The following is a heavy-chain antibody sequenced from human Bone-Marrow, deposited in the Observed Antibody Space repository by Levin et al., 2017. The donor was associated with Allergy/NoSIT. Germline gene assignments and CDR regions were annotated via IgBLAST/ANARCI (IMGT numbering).Heavy chain of an antibody. V-gene: IGHV1-2*02. D-gene: IGHD2-2*02. J-gene: IGHJ6*02. CDR1: GYTFTGYY. Sequence: ASVKVSCKASGYTFTGYYMHWVRQAPGQGLEWMGWINPNSGGTNYAQKFQGRVTMTRDTSISTAYMELSRLRSDDTAVYYCARDIVVVPAAIRGGYYGMDVWGQGTTVTVSS. CDR2: INPNSGGT. CDR3: ARDIVVVPAAIRGGYYGMDV.